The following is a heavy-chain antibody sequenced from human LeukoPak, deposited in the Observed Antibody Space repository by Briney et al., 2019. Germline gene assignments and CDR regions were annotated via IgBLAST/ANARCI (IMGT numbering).Heavy chain of an antibody. J-gene: IGHJ5*02. Sequence: SVKVSCKASGGTFSSYAISWVRQAPGQGLEWMGGIIPIIGTPKYAQKFQDRVTITADKSTSTAFMELSSLRSEDTAVYYCARGRKGSSSYGLSNWFDPWGQGTLVTVSS. CDR2: IIPIIGTP. CDR1: GGTFSSYA. V-gene: IGHV1-69*06. CDR3: ARGRKGSSSYGLSNWFDP. D-gene: IGHD6-13*01.